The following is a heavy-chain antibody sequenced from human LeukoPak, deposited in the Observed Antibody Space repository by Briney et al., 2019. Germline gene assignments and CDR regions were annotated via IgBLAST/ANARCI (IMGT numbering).Heavy chain of an antibody. Sequence: GRSLRLSCAASGFAFSSYSMNCVRQAPGKGLEWVSSISSSSTYLYYADSVKGRFTISRDKAKNSLYLQMNSLRAEDTAVYYCARDLTTVTTAVFAYWGQGTLVTVSS. CDR2: ISSSSTYL. D-gene: IGHD4-11*01. J-gene: IGHJ4*02. CDR1: GFAFSSYS. V-gene: IGHV3-21*06. CDR3: ARDLTTVTTAVFAY.